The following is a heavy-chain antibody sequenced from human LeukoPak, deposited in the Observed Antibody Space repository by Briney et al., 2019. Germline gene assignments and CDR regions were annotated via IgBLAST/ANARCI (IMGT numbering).Heavy chain of an antibody. CDR3: TKGRGI. V-gene: IGHV4-39*03. J-gene: IGHJ4*02. CDR1: GGSISSSSYY. Sequence: PSETLSLTCTVSGGSISSSSYYWGWIRQPPGKGLEWIGSIYYSRSTYYNPSLKSRVTISVDTSKNQFSLKLTSVTAADTAVYYCTKGRGIWGQGTLVTVSS. D-gene: IGHD3-10*01. CDR2: IYYSRST.